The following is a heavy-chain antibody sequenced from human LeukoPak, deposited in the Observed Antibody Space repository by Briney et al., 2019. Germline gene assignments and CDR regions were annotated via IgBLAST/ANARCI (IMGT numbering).Heavy chain of an antibody. CDR1: GFTFSSYW. Sequence: GRSLRLSCAGSGFTFSSYWMNWVRQAPGKGLEWVANINRDGGETYCVDSEEGRLTISRDNAKNSLSLQMNSLRAEDTAVYYCARGSSNGFDVWGQGTMVTVSA. J-gene: IGHJ3*01. CDR2: INRDGGET. V-gene: IGHV3-7*05. CDR3: ARGSSNGFDV. D-gene: IGHD3-10*01.